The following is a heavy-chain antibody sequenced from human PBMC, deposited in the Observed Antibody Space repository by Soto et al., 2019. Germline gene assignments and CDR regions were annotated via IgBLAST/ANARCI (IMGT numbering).Heavy chain of an antibody. Sequence: ASVKVSWKGCGDALTNHCMHWVRQAPGQGLEWMGTINPSGGSTSFAQKLQGRVTVTRDTSTSTVYMELSSLRSEDTAVYYCARDGVPRPYYFHYSGQGPLVTVSS. CDR1: GDALTNHC. V-gene: IGHV1-46*01. CDR2: INPSGGST. CDR3: ARDGVPRPYYFHY. J-gene: IGHJ4*02. D-gene: IGHD6-6*01.